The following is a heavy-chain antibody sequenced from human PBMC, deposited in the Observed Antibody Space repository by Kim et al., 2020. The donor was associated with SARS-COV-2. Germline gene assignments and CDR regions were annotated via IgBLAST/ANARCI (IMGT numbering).Heavy chain of an antibody. D-gene: IGHD3-10*01. Sequence: SETLSLTCSVSGTSVTQNYWRWIRQSPEKGLEYLGYIYYSGTTHYNPSLKSRATISIDTANNQVSLTLTSVTAADTAIYYCATSESGSSFDGLDVWGPGTRVTVS. CDR2: IYYSGTT. CDR1: GTSVTQNY. J-gene: IGHJ3*01. V-gene: IGHV4-59*02. CDR3: ATSESGSSFDGLDV.